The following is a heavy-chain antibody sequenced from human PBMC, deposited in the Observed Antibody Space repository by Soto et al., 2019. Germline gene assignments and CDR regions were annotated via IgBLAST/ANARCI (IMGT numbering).Heavy chain of an antibody. CDR1: GFTFSSYG. Sequence: QVQLVESGGGVVQPGRSLRLSCAASGFTFSSYGMHWVRQAPGKGLEWVAVISYDGSNKYYADSVKGRFTISRDNSKNTLYLQMNSLRAEDTAVYYWAKEDWGAWGYWGQGTLVTVSS. CDR3: AKEDWGAWGY. CDR2: ISYDGSNK. D-gene: IGHD7-27*01. J-gene: IGHJ4*02. V-gene: IGHV3-30*18.